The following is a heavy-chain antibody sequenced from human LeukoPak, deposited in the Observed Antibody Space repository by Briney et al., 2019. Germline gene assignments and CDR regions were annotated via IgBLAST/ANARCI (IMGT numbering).Heavy chain of an antibody. CDR2: IYYSGST. J-gene: IGHJ4*02. CDR3: ARDPYCRGGSCPPD. V-gene: IGHV4-31*03. Sequence: SQTLSLTCTVSGGSISSGGYYWSWIRQHPGKGLEWIGYIYYSGSTYYNPSLKSRVTISVDTSKNQFSLKLSSVTAADTAVYYCARDPYCRGGSCPPDWGQGTLVTVSS. D-gene: IGHD2-15*01. CDR1: GGSISSGGYY.